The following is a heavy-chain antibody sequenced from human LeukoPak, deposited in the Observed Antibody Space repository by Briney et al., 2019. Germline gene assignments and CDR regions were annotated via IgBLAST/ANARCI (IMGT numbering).Heavy chain of an antibody. J-gene: IGHJ4*02. CDR3: ARGHLPYYDGSGYYRY. D-gene: IGHD3-22*01. CDR1: GGTFSSYA. Sequence: SVKVSCKASGGTFSSYAISWVRQAPGQGLEWMGGIIPIFGTANYAQKFQGRVTITADESTSTAYMELSSLRSEDTAVYYCARGHLPYYDGSGYYRYWGQGTLVTVSS. V-gene: IGHV1-69*01. CDR2: IIPIFGTA.